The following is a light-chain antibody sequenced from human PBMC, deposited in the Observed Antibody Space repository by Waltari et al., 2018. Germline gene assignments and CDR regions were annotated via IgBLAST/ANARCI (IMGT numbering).Light chain of an antibody. CDR3: QQYNSYPIT. V-gene: IGKV1-9*01. CDR2: GAT. Sequence: DIQLTQSPSFLSASVGDRVTITCRASQDISSHLAWYQKNPGKAPKLLVYGATSLGSGVPSRFSGGGSGTEFTLTISSLQPEDFATYYCQQYNSYPITFGQGTRLEIK. J-gene: IGKJ5*01. CDR1: QDISSH.